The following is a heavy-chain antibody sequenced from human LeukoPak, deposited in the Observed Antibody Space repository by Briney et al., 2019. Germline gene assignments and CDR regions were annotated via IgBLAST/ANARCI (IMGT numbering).Heavy chain of an antibody. Sequence: VASVKVSCKASGYTFTNYHMHWVRQAPGQGLEWMGIINPSADSTRYAQKFQGRITMTRDTSTSTVYMELSSLRSEDTAVYYCMRDPGTSGGYHYWGQGTPVTVFS. J-gene: IGHJ4*02. D-gene: IGHD1-26*01. CDR1: GYTFTNYH. CDR3: MRDPGTSGGYHY. CDR2: INPSADST. V-gene: IGHV1-46*01.